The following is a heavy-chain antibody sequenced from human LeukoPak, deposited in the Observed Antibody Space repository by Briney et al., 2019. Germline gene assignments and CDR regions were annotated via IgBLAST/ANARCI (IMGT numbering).Heavy chain of an antibody. V-gene: IGHV1-2*02. J-gene: IGHJ5*02. Sequence: GASVKVSCKASGYTFTDYYIHWVRQAPGQGLEWMGWINPKSGDTDYAQKFQGRVTMTRDTSISTAYMELSRLRYDDTAVYYCARDRLLAVAGTFIGWFDPWGQGTLVTVSS. CDR1: GYTFTDYY. D-gene: IGHD6-19*01. CDR2: INPKSGDT. CDR3: ARDRLLAVAGTFIGWFDP.